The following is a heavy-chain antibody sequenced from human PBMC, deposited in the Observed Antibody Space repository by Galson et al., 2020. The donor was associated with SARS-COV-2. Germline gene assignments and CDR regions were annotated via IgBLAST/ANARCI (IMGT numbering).Heavy chain of an antibody. CDR3: ARDWGGDSSGYYGYYYYGMDV. D-gene: IGHD3-22*01. Sequence: ASVKVSCKASGYTFTSYAMHWVRQAPGQRLEWMGWINAGNGNTKYSQKFQGRVTITRDTSASTAYMELSSLRSEDTAVYYCARDWGGDSSGYYGYYYYGMDVWGQGTTVTVSS. V-gene: IGHV1-3*01. CDR1: GYTFTSYA. CDR2: INAGNGNT. J-gene: IGHJ6*02.